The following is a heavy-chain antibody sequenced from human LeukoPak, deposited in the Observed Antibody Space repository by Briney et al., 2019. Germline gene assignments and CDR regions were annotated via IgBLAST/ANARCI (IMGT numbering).Heavy chain of an antibody. Sequence: GGSLRLSCAASGFIFSIYGMYWVRQAPGKGLECVAFIRDDGSNKYYADSVKGRFTISRDNSKNTLYLQMNSLRAEDTALYYCAKNWGGKDPDSRGGSWGQGTMVTVSS. J-gene: IGHJ4*02. CDR3: AKNWGGKDPDSRGGS. CDR1: GFIFSIYG. V-gene: IGHV3-30*02. D-gene: IGHD3-22*01. CDR2: IRDDGSNK.